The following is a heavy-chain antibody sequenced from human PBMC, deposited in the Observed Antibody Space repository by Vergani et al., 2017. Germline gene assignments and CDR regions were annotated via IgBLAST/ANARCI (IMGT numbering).Heavy chain of an antibody. D-gene: IGHD6-13*01. J-gene: IGHJ5*02. Sequence: QVQLVESGGGVVQPGRSLRLSCAASGFTFSSYGMHWVRQAPGKGREWVAVISYDGSNKYYADSVKGRFTISRDNSKNTLYLQMNSLRAEDTAVYYCAKDLGYSSSWYENWLDPWGQGTLVTVSS. CDR3: AKDLGYSSSWYENWLDP. CDR2: ISYDGSNK. CDR1: GFTFSSYG. V-gene: IGHV3-30*18.